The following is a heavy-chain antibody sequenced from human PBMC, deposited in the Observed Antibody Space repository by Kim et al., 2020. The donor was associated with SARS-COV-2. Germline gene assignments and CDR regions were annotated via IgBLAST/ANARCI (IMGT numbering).Heavy chain of an antibody. J-gene: IGHJ4*02. V-gene: IGHV4-39*01. D-gene: IGHD6-13*01. CDR2: IYYSGST. CDR3: ASSYEQLARAPIDY. Sequence: SETLSLTCTVSGGSISSSSYYWGWIRQPPGKGLEWIGSIYYSGSTYYNPSLKSRVTISVDTSKNQFSLKLSSVTAADTAVYYCASSYEQLARAPIDYWGQGTLVTVSS. CDR1: GGSISSSSYY.